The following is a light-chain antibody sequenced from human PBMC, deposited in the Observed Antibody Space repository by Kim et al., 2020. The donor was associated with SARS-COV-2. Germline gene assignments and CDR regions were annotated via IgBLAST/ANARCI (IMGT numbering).Light chain of an antibody. CDR3: QQRSSWPLT. J-gene: IGKJ4*01. CDR2: DAS. CDR1: QSVSTY. V-gene: IGKV3-11*01. Sequence: EIVLTQSPATLSLSPGERATLSCRASQSVSTYLVWFQQKPGQTPRLLIYDASNRATGIPARFSGSGSGTDFTFTISSLEPEDVTVYYCQQRSSWPLTFGGGTKVEIK.